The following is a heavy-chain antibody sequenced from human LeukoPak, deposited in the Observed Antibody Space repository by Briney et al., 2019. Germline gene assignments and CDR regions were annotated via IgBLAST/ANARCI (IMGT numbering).Heavy chain of an antibody. CDR2: IKQDGSEK. J-gene: IGHJ6*03. V-gene: IGHV3-7*01. CDR1: GFTFSSYW. CDR3: ARGLYSSSWQPYYYYYYMDV. Sequence: PGGSLRLSCAASGFTFSSYWMSWVRQAPGKGLEWVANIKQDGSEKYYVDSVKGRFTISRDNAKNSLYLQMNSLRAEDTAVYYCARGLYSSSWQPYYYYYYMDVWGKGTTVTVSS. D-gene: IGHD6-13*01.